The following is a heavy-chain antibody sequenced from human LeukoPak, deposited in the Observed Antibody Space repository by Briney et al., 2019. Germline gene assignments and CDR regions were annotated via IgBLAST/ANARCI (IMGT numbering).Heavy chain of an antibody. CDR1: GYTFTSYG. Sequence: ASVKVSCKASGYTFTSYGISWVRQAPGQGLEWMGWISVYNGNTSYAQKLQGRVTMTTDTSTSTAYMELRSLRSDDTAVYYCARGRRLMTYYYDSSGYPRFDYWGQGTLVTVSS. J-gene: IGHJ4*02. D-gene: IGHD3-22*01. V-gene: IGHV1-18*01. CDR3: ARGRRLMTYYYDSSGYPRFDY. CDR2: ISVYNGNT.